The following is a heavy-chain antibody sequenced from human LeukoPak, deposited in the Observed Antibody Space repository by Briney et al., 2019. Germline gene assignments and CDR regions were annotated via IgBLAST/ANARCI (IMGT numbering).Heavy chain of an antibody. CDR3: AKGSVVVAATPLAY. CDR1: GFTFSSYA. Sequence: GGSLRLSCAASGFTFSSYAMSWVRQAPGKGLEWVSAISGSGGSTYYADSVKGRFTISRDNPKNTLYLQMNSLRAEDTAVYYCAKGSVVVAATPLAYWGQGTLVTVSS. J-gene: IGHJ4*02. CDR2: ISGSGGST. V-gene: IGHV3-23*01. D-gene: IGHD2-15*01.